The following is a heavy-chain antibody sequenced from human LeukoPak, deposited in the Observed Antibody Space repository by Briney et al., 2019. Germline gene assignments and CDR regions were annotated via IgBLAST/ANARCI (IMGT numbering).Heavy chain of an antibody. CDR1: GGSIRSYF. Sequence: SETLSLTCTVSGGSIRSYFWSWIRQPPRKGLEWIGYIHYSGSTNYNPSLKSRVAMSVDTSKNQFSLRLTSVTAADTAVYYCARQGDSGSRIRFDKWGQGTLVTVSS. V-gene: IGHV4-59*08. CDR2: IHYSGST. J-gene: IGHJ4*02. CDR3: ARQGDSGSRIRFDK. D-gene: IGHD3-10*01.